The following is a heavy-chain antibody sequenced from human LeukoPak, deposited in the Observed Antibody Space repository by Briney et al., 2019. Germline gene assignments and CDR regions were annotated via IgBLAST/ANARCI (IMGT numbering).Heavy chain of an antibody. CDR3: ARHRRIAAAGIRGYDY. D-gene: IGHD6-13*01. CDR1: GVSISTNTW. V-gene: IGHV4-4*02. Sequence: SETLSLTCAVSGVSISTNTWWSWVRQPPGKGLEWIGEIFHSESTNYNPSLQSRLTISLDKSQNQFSLRLTSMTAADTAVYYCARHRRIAAAGIRGYDYWGQGTLVTGSS. J-gene: IGHJ4*02. CDR2: IFHSEST.